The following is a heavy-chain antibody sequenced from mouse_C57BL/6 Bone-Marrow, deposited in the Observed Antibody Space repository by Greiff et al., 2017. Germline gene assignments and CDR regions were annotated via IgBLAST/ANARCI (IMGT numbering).Heavy chain of an antibody. CDR3: AIYYYGIFAY. CDR1: GYTFTSYG. CDR2: IYPRSGNT. V-gene: IGHV1-81*01. Sequence: QVQLKQSGAELARPGASVKLSCKASGYTFTSYGISWVKQRTGQGLEWIGEIYPRSGNTYYNEKFKGKATLTADKSSSTAYMELRSLTSEDSAVYFCAIYYYGIFAYWGQGTLVTVSA. J-gene: IGHJ3*01. D-gene: IGHD1-1*01.